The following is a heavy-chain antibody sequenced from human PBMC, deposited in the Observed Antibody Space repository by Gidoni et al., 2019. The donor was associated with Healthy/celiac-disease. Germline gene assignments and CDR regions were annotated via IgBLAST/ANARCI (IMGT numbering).Heavy chain of an antibody. V-gene: IGHV3-9*01. CDR2: ISWNSGSI. Sequence: VQLVESGGGLVQPGRSLRLSCAASGFTFDDYAMHWVSGISWNSGSIGYADSVKGRITIARDNAKKSLYLQMNSLRDEDTALYYCAKGQDYEIATSCFDYWGQGTLVTVSS. D-gene: IGHD2-21*01. CDR1: GFTFDDYA. J-gene: IGHJ4*02. CDR3: AKGQDYEIATSCFDY.